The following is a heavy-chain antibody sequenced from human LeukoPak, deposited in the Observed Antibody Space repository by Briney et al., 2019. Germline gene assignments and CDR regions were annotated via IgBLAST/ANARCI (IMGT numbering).Heavy chain of an antibody. CDR2: MYSRGDT. CDR1: GFTVSDNY. D-gene: IGHD6-13*01. J-gene: IGHJ5*02. V-gene: IGHV3-53*01. CDR3: AGDAPQVPAAGVLAS. Sequence: GGSLRLSCAASGFTVSDNYMSWVRQAPGKGLEWVSVMYSRGDTYYANSVKGRFTFSRDISKNTVYLQMKGLRTEDTAMYYCAGDAPQVPAAGVLASWGQGTLVIVSS.